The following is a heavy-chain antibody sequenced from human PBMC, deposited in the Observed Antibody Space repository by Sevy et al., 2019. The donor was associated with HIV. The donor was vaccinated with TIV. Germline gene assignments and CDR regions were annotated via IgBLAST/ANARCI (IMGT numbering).Heavy chain of an antibody. CDR1: GFTFSSYS. CDR3: ARGPDYYDRSGYYYQ. V-gene: IGHV3-21*01. J-gene: IGHJ4*02. D-gene: IGHD3-22*01. CDR2: ISSSSTYI. Sequence: GESLKISCAASGFTFSSYSMHWVRQAPGKGLEWVSSISSSSTYIYYADSVKGRFTISRDNAKNSLYLQMNSLRAEETAVYYCARGPDYYDRSGYYYQWGQGTLVTVSS.